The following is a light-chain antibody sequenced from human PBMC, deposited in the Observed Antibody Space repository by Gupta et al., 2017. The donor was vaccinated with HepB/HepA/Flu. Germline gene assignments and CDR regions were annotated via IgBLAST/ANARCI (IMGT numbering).Light chain of an antibody. CDR3: QQRRNWPPLT. J-gene: IGKJ4*01. Sequence: EIVLTQSPATLSLSPGERATLSCRASQSVSTYLAWYQQKPGQPPRLLIYDASNRATGIPARFSGSGSGTDFTLTISSLEPEDFVVYYCQQRRNWPPLTFGGGTKVEIK. CDR1: QSVSTY. CDR2: DAS. V-gene: IGKV3-11*01.